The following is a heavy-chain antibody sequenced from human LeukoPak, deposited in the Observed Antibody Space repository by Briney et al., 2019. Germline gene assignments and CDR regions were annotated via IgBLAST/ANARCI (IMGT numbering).Heavy chain of an antibody. J-gene: IGHJ1*01. CDR2: IIPILGIA. Sequence: SVKVSCKASGGTFSSYAISWVRQAPGQGLEWMGRIIPILGIANYAQKFQGRVTITADKSTSTAYMELSSLRSEDTAVYYCARSHVYDSSGYYYEYFQHWGQGTLVTVSS. CDR1: GGTFSSYA. V-gene: IGHV1-69*04. D-gene: IGHD3-22*01. CDR3: ARSHVYDSSGYYYEYFQH.